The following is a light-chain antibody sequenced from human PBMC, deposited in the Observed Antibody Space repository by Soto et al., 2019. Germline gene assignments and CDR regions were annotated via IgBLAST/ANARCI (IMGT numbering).Light chain of an antibody. J-gene: IGLJ1*01. V-gene: IGLV2-23*02. CDR1: SSDVGSNTL. Sequence: QSALTQPASVSGSPGQSITISCTGTSSDVGSNTLVSWYQQHPGTAPKLMIYEVSKRPSGVSNRFSGSESGNTASLTISGLQDEDDDDYSGCSYAGSITFVFGAGTKLTVL. CDR3: CSYAGSITFV. CDR2: EVS.